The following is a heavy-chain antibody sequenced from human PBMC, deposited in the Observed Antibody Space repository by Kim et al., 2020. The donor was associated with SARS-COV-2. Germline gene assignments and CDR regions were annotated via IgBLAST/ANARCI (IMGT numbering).Heavy chain of an antibody. D-gene: IGHD2-2*01. J-gene: IGHJ4*02. CDR3: AKDQGIVVVPAAISDY. Sequence: SVKGRFTISRDNSKTTLYLQMNSLRAEDTAVYYCAKDQGIVVVPAAISDYWGQGTLVTVSS. V-gene: IGHV3-23*01.